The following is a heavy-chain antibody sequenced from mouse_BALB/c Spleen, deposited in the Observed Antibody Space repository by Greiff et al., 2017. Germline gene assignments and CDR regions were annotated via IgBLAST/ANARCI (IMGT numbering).Heavy chain of an antibody. J-gene: IGHJ4*01. Sequence: EVKLEESGGGLVQPGGSRKLSCAASGFTFSSFGMHWVRQAPEKGLEWVAYISSGSSTIYYADTVKGRFTISRDNPKNTLFLQMTSLRSEDTAMYYCARDDYGAMDYWGQGTSVTVSS. CDR2: ISSGSSTI. CDR1: GFTFSSFG. V-gene: IGHV5-17*02. D-gene: IGHD2-4*01. CDR3: ARDDYGAMDY.